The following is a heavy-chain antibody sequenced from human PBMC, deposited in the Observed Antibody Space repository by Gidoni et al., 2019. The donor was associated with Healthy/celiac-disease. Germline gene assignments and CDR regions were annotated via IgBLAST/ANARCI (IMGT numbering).Heavy chain of an antibody. CDR2: ISWNSGSI. V-gene: IGHV3-9*01. D-gene: IGHD3-10*01. CDR1: GFTFDDYA. Sequence: EVQLVESGGGLVQPGRSLRLSCAASGFTFDDYAMHWGRQAPGKGLEWVSGISWNSGSIGYADSVKGRFTISRDNAKNSLYLQMNSLRAEDTALYYCAKDIGGGGYDGGDSYGSGIFDYWGQGTLVTVSS. CDR3: AKDIGGGGYDGGDSYGSGIFDY. J-gene: IGHJ4*02.